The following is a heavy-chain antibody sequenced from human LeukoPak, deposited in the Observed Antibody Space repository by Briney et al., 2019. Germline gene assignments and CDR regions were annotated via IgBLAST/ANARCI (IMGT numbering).Heavy chain of an antibody. CDR3: ATMQWLEGVDWFDP. D-gene: IGHD6-19*01. V-gene: IGHV3-23*01. Sequence: PGGSLRLSCAASGFTFTTYAMSWVRQAPGKGLEWVSGISGGGDSTYYADSVKGRFTISRDNSKNILFLQMNSLRAEDTAVYYCATMQWLEGVDWFDPWGQGTLVTVSS. CDR1: GFTFTTYA. J-gene: IGHJ5*02. CDR2: ISGGGDST.